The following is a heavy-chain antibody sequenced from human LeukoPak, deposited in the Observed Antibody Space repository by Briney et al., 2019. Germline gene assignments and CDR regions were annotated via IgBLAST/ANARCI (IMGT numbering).Heavy chain of an antibody. CDR2: IYYSGST. D-gene: IGHD1-26*01. CDR1: GGSISSCY. V-gene: IGHV4-59*01. CDR3: ARAGGSYYYYYYYYGMDV. Sequence: PSETLSLTCTVSGGSISSCYWSWIRQPPGKGLEWIGYIYYSGSTNYNPSLKSRVTISVDTSKNQFSLKLSSVTAADTAVYYCARAGGSYYYYYYYYGMDVWGQGTTVTVSS. J-gene: IGHJ6*02.